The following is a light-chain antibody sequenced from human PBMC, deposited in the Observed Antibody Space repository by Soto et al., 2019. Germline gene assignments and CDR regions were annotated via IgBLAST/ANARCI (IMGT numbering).Light chain of an antibody. Sequence: QSALTQPASVTGSPGQSITISCTGTSSDVGRYNYVSWYQQHPGKAPKLMIYDVTNRPSGVSNRFSGSKSGNTASLTISGLQAEDEAVYYCSSYTSSSLRVFGTGTEVTVL. CDR2: DVT. V-gene: IGLV2-14*01. CDR3: SSYTSSSLRV. CDR1: SSDVGRYNY. J-gene: IGLJ1*01.